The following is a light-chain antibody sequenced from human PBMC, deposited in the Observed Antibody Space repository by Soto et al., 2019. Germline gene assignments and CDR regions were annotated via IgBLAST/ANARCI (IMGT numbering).Light chain of an antibody. CDR1: QSISNW. Sequence: DIKMTQSPSTLPASVGDRVTITCRANQSISNWLAWYQQKPGKAPKLLIYDASSLESGVPSRFSGSGSGTEFTLTISSLQPDDFATYYCQQYNSYPWTFGQGTKVDIK. CDR3: QQYNSYPWT. J-gene: IGKJ1*01. V-gene: IGKV1-5*01. CDR2: DAS.